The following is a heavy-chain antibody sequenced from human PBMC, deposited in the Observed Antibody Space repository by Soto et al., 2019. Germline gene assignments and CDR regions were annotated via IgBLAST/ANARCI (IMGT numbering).Heavy chain of an antibody. CDR3: ARVPYGGSYWREFDY. CDR1: GFTFSSYS. Sequence: EVQLVESGGGLVKPGGSLRLSCAASGFTFSSYSMNWVRQAPGKGLEWVSSIFISSSYIYYADSVKGRFTISRDNAKNALYLKMNSMRAGDAAVYYCARVPYGGSYWREFDYWGQGTLVTVSS. D-gene: IGHD1-26*01. V-gene: IGHV3-21*01. J-gene: IGHJ4*02. CDR2: IFISSSYI.